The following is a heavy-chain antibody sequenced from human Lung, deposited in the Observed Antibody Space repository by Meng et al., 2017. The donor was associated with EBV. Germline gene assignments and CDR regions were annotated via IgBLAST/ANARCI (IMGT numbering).Heavy chain of an antibody. Sequence: QLQQQESRPGLLKPSHPLSLPGTFSGGSISRGGYYWSWIRQHPGKGLEWIGYIHDSGSTYYNPSLKSRVTISVDTSKNQFSLKLSSVTAADTAVYYCAVTRYCSGGSCFDYWGQGTLVTVSS. CDR3: AVTRYCSGGSCFDY. CDR1: GGSISRGGYY. CDR2: IHDSGST. V-gene: IGHV4-31*03. J-gene: IGHJ4*02. D-gene: IGHD2-15*01.